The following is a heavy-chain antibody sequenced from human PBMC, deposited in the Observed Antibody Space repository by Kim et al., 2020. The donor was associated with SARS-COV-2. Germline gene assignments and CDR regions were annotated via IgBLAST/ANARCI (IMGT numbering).Heavy chain of an antibody. Sequence: GGSLRLSCAASGFTFSSYWMSWVRQAPGKGLEWVANIKQDGSEKYYVDSVKGRFTISRDNAKNSLYLQMNSLRAEDTAVYYCARIGMRFGAQILDYWGQGTLVTVSS. J-gene: IGHJ4*02. CDR3: ARIGMRFGAQILDY. CDR1: GFTFSSYW. D-gene: IGHD3-10*01. V-gene: IGHV3-7*01. CDR2: IKQDGSEK.